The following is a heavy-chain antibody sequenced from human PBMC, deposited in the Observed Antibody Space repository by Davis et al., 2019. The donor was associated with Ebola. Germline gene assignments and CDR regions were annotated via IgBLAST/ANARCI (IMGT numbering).Heavy chain of an antibody. J-gene: IGHJ3*02. V-gene: IGHV1-46*01. Sequence: SVPVPCQASGGTFSSYTINWVRQPPGHGPEWMGIINPSGGSTSYAQKFQGRVTMTRDTSTSTVYMELSSLRAEDTAVYYCAVYSSSPVIWGQGTMVTVSS. CDR2: INPSGGST. CDR3: AVYSSSPVI. CDR1: GGTFSSYT. D-gene: IGHD6-6*01.